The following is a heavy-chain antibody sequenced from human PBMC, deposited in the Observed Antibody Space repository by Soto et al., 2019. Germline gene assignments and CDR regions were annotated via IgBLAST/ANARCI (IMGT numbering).Heavy chain of an antibody. J-gene: IGHJ4*02. CDR2: ISAYNGNT. Sequence: QVQLVQSGAEVKKPGASVKVSCKASGYSFTSYGISWVRQAPGQGLEWMGWISAYNGNTNYAQKFQSRVTMTTNTSTTTVYMDLRSLRSDDTAVYYCARDWGLPGRRDYCDYWGQGTLVTVSS. CDR1: GYSFTSYG. CDR3: ARDWGLPGRRDYCDY. V-gene: IGHV1-18*01. D-gene: IGHD3-10*01.